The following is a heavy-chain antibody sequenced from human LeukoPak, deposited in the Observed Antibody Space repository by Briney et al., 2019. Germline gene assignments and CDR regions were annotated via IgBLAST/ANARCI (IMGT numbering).Heavy chain of an antibody. Sequence: GGSLRLSCAASGFTFSSYWMHWVRQAPGKGLVWVSRINSDGSSITYADSVKGRFTISRDNAKKTLYLQMNSLRVEDTAVYSCAREGRVSGYDFDCWGQGTLVTVSS. V-gene: IGHV3-74*03. D-gene: IGHD5-12*01. J-gene: IGHJ4*02. CDR3: AREGRVSGYDFDC. CDR2: INSDGSSI. CDR1: GFTFSSYW.